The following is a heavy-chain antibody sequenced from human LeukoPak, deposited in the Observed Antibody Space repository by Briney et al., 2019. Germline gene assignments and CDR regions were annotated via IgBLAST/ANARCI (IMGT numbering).Heavy chain of an antibody. J-gene: IGHJ4*02. Sequence: SETLSLTCTVSGGFISSYYWSWIRQPPGKGLEWIGYIYYSGSTNYNPFLKSRVIISVDTSKNQFSLKLSSVTAADTAIYHCARHYVFVVGGSSFDFWGRGTLVTVSS. V-gene: IGHV4-59*08. CDR1: GGFISSYY. CDR2: IYYSGST. CDR3: ARHYVFVVGGSSFDF. D-gene: IGHD3-10*01.